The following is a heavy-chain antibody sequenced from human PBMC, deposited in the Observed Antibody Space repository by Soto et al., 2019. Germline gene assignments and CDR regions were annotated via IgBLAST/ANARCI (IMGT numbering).Heavy chain of an antibody. J-gene: IGHJ6*02. V-gene: IGHV1-69*08. D-gene: IGHD2-2*01. CDR3: ARDRPGVVPAAMSRYGMDV. Sequence: QVQLVQSGAEVKKPGSSVKVSCKASGGTFTSYTTSWVRQAPGQGLEWMGRFIPILGIANYAQKFQGRVTITADKSTSTAYMELSSLRSEDTAVYYCARDRPGVVPAAMSRYGMDVWGQGTTVTVSS. CDR2: FIPILGIA. CDR1: GGTFTSYT.